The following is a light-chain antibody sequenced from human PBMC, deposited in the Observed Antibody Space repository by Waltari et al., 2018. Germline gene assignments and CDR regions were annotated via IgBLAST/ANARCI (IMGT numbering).Light chain of an antibody. CDR3: CSYTLTNTWL. CDR1: SSDVGSYSL. CDR2: EDT. J-gene: IGLJ3*02. Sequence: QSALTQPASVSGSPGQPITISCPGTSSDVGSYSLVSWYRQHPGEASRVIIFEDTKRPSGVSNRFSGSKSGNTASLTISGLQAEDEADYYCCSYTLTNTWLFGGGTKLTVL. V-gene: IGLV2-23*01.